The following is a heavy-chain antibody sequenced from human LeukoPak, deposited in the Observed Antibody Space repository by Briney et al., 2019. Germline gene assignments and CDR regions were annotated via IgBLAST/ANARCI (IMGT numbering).Heavy chain of an antibody. CDR3: AKNSYGSVIGLYYFDY. J-gene: IGHJ4*02. CDR2: IIPIFGTA. V-gene: IGHV1-69*05. D-gene: IGHD5-18*01. Sequence: SVKVSCKASGGTFSSYAISWVRQAPGQGLEWMGGIIPIFGTANYAQKFQGRVTITTDESPSTAYMELSSLRSEHTAVYYCAKNSYGSVIGLYYFDYWGPGHLVTVSS. CDR1: GGTFSSYA.